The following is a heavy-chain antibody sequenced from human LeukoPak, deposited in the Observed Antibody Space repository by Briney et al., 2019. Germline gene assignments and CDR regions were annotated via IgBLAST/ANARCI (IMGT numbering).Heavy chain of an antibody. Sequence: GESLKISCVASGFTFSNYGMHWVRQAPGKGLEWVAVMWYDESDEYSGDSVKGRFTISRDKSKNTLYLQMNSLRAEDTAVYYCARDPYYGSGKYYHGMDLWGQGTTVTVSS. CDR1: GFTFSNYG. V-gene: IGHV3-33*01. CDR3: ARDPYYGSGKYYHGMDL. J-gene: IGHJ6*02. D-gene: IGHD3-10*01. CDR2: MWYDESDE.